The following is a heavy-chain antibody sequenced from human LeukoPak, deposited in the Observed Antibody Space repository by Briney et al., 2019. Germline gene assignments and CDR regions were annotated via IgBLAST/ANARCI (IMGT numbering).Heavy chain of an antibody. Sequence: SETLSLTCAVYGGSFSGYYWSWIRQPPGKGLEWIGEINHSGSTNYNPSLKSRVTVSVDTSMNQFSLKLSSVTAADTAVYYCARERRRYYGSGSYYPLGGMDVWGKGTTVTVSS. V-gene: IGHV4-34*01. CDR2: INHSGST. J-gene: IGHJ6*04. CDR1: GGSFSGYY. D-gene: IGHD3-10*01. CDR3: ARERRRYYGSGSYYPLGGMDV.